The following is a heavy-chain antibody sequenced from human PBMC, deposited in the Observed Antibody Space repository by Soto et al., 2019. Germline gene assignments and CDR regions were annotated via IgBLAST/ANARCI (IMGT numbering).Heavy chain of an antibody. V-gene: IGHV3-23*01. CDR3: ATGTQNFDY. D-gene: IGHD3-10*01. J-gene: IGHJ4*02. CDR2: ISGSGGTT. Sequence: EVQLLQSGGGLVQPGGSLRLSCAASGFTFTTRAMSWVRQAPGKGLQWVSGISGSGGTTYYADSVKGRLTISRDNSKNMLYLQMNSLRDDDTAVYYCATGTQNFDYWGLGTRVTVSS. CDR1: GFTFTTRA.